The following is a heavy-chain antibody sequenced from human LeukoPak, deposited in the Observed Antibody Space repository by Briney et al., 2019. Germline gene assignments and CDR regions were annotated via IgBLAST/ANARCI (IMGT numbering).Heavy chain of an antibody. CDR2: INDSGST. Sequence: PSETLTLTCAAYGGSFSGYFWSWIRQPPGKGLEWIGEINDSGSTNYNPSLKSRVTISVDTSKNQFSLKLSSVTAADTAVYYCARLLCSGGSCSFDYWGQGTLVTVSS. J-gene: IGHJ4*02. CDR1: GGSFSGYF. V-gene: IGHV4-34*01. D-gene: IGHD2-15*01. CDR3: ARLLCSGGSCSFDY.